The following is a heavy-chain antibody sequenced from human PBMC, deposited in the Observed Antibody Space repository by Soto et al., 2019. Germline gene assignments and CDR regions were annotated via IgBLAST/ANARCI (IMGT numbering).Heavy chain of an antibody. Sequence: QVQLVESGGGLVKPGGSLRLSCAASGFTFSDYYMSWIRQAPGKGLEWVSYINSSSTYTNYADSVKGRFTISRDNAKNSLYLHMNSLRAEDTAVYYCARVIAAAGGRRYFDLWGRGTLVTVSS. CDR2: INSSSTYT. D-gene: IGHD6-13*01. V-gene: IGHV3-11*05. CDR3: ARVIAAAGGRRYFDL. CDR1: GFTFSDYY. J-gene: IGHJ2*01.